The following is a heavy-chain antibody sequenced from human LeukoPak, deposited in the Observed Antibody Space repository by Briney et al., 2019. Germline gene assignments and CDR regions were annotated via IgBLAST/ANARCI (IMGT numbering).Heavy chain of an antibody. Sequence: QPGGSLRLSCAASGFTVSSNYMSGVRQAPAKGLEWVAGMYICGSTYYADSVKGRFTISRDNSKNTLYLQMNSLRAEATAVYYCARSPPHYDSSGYPLAFDIWGQGTMVTVSS. CDR2: MYICGST. CDR1: GFTVSSNY. CDR3: ARSPPHYDSSGYPLAFDI. J-gene: IGHJ3*02. D-gene: IGHD3-22*01. V-gene: IGHV3-53*01.